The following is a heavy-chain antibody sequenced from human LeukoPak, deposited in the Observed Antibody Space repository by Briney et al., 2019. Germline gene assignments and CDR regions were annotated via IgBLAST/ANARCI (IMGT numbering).Heavy chain of an antibody. V-gene: IGHV1-2*02. CDR2: INPNSGGT. CDR1: GYTFTGYY. D-gene: IGHD2-15*01. Sequence: VASVKVSCKASGYTFTGYYMHWVRQAPGQGLEWMGWINPNSGGTNYAQKFQGRVTMTRDTSISTAYMELSRLRSDDTAAYYCARASLGYCSGGSCYYMDVWGKGTTVTVSS. CDR3: ARASLGYCSGGSCYYMDV. J-gene: IGHJ6*03.